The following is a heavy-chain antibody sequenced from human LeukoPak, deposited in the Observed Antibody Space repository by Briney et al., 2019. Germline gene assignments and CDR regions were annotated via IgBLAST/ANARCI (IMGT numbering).Heavy chain of an antibody. V-gene: IGHV1-18*01. Sequence: ASVKVSCKVSGYTLTELSMHWVRQAPGQGLQWLEWISASNGNTNYAQKFRDRVTMSTDTSTGTAYLDVRSLTSDDTAVYYCARDHSNWNYAPDFWGQGTLVIVSS. J-gene: IGHJ4*02. D-gene: IGHD1-7*01. CDR2: ISASNGNT. CDR1: GYTLTELS. CDR3: ARDHSNWNYAPDF.